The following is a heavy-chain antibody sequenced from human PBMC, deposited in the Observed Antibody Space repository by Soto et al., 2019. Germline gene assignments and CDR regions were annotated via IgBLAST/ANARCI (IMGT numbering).Heavy chain of an antibody. CDR3: AKDGRGYSYGWDFDY. Sequence: EVQLLESGGGLVQPGGSLRLSCAASGFTFSSYAMSWVRQAPGKGLEWVSAISGSGGSTYYADSVKGRFNISRDNSKNTLYLQMNSLRAEDTAVYYCAKDGRGYSYGWDFDYWGQGTLVTVSS. CDR1: GFTFSSYA. D-gene: IGHD5-18*01. CDR2: ISGSGGST. V-gene: IGHV3-23*01. J-gene: IGHJ4*02.